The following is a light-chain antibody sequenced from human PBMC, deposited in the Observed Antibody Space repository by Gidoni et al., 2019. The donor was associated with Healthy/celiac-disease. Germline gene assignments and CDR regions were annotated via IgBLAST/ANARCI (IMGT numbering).Light chain of an antibody. CDR3: QAWDSSTHVV. CDR2: QDS. CDR1: KLGDKY. Sequence: SYELTQPPSVSVSPGQPASITCSGDKLGDKYACWYQQTPGQSPVLVIYQDSKRPSGIPERFSGSNSGNTATLTISGTQAMDEADYYGQAWDSSTHVVFGGGTKLTVL. J-gene: IGLJ2*01. V-gene: IGLV3-1*01.